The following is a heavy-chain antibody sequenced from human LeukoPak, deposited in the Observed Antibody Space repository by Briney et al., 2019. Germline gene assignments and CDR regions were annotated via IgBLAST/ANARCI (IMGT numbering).Heavy chain of an antibody. D-gene: IGHD5-18*01. Sequence: QAGGSLRLSCAASGFTFSNHWMHWVRQAPGKGLMWVSRISRGASRTDYADSVKGRFTISRDDAKNTLYLQVNSLRVEDTGVYFCARGGCDTAMAHDYWGQGILVTVSS. CDR3: ARGGCDTAMAHDY. J-gene: IGHJ4*02. CDR2: ISRGASRT. CDR1: GFTFSNHW. V-gene: IGHV3-74*01.